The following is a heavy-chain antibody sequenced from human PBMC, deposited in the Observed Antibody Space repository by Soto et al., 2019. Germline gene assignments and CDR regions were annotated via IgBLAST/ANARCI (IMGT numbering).Heavy chain of an antibody. D-gene: IGHD3-10*01. V-gene: IGHV1-2*04. CDR2: INPKSGGT. CDR1: GYTFTGYY. Sequence: QVQLVQSGAEVKKPGASVKVSCKASGYTFTGYYMHWVRQAPGQGLEWMGWINPKSGGTNYAQKLQDCVTMNSDTCISTAHMGMRRLRSDDTAVYYCAGDGGYYYGSGAGLTIDYWGQGTLVTVAS. J-gene: IGHJ4*02. CDR3: AGDGGYYYGSGAGLTIDY.